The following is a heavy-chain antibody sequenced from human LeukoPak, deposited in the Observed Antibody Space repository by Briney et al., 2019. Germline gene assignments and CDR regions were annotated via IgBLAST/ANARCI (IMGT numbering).Heavy chain of an antibody. J-gene: IGHJ4*02. CDR1: GFIFTNYF. D-gene: IGHD3-3*01. V-gene: IGHV3-7*01. CDR2: IKHDGSEK. Sequence: PGGSLRLSCAASGFIFTNYFMSWVRQAPGKGLEWVASIKHDGSEKYYVDSVRGRFTISRDNTMNSLYLQMSSLRAEDTAVYYCATDRGWRTSDYYPYYFEYWGQGTLVTFSS. CDR3: ATDRGWRTSDYYPYYFEY.